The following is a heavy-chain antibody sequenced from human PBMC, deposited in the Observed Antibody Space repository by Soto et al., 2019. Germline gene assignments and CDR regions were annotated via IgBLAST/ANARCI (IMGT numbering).Heavy chain of an antibody. J-gene: IGHJ4*02. V-gene: IGHV4-34*01. CDR1: GGSFSGYY. CDR2: ITHRGST. CDR3: ARGARGEVAGHYFDC. D-gene: IGHD6-19*01. Sequence: QVQLQQWGAGLLKPSEILSLTCAVYGGSFSGYYWSWIRQPPGKGLARIGEITHRGSTNYKPSIKSRVTISVDTYKNQFSLKLSSVTAADTAVYYCARGARGEVAGHYFDCWGQGSMVIVSS.